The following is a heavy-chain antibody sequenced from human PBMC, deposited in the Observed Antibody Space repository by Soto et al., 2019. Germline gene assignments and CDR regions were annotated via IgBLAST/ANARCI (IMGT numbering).Heavy chain of an antibody. J-gene: IGHJ6*02. CDR2: IYSGGST. Sequence: GGSLRLSCAASGFTVSSNYMSWVRQAPGKGLEWVSVIYSGGSTYYADSVKGRFTISRDNSKNTLYLQMNSLRAEDTAVYYCASEAAAGHYYYGMDVWGQGTTVTVSS. CDR3: ASEAAAGHYYYGMDV. D-gene: IGHD6-13*01. CDR1: GFTVSSNY. V-gene: IGHV3-53*01.